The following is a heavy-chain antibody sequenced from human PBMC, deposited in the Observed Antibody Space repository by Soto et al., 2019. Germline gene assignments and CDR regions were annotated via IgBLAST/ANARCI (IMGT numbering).Heavy chain of an antibody. V-gene: IGHV1-8*01. J-gene: IGHJ4*02. CDR2: MNPNSGNT. CDR3: ARVYYDFWSGYYTGYDY. Sequence: GASVKVSCKSSGYPFTSYDINWVRQATGQGLEWMGWMNPNSGNTGYAQKFQGRVTITRDTSASTAYMELSSLRSEDTAVYYCARVYYDFWSGYYTGYDYWGQGTLVTVSS. CDR1: GYPFTSYD. D-gene: IGHD3-3*01.